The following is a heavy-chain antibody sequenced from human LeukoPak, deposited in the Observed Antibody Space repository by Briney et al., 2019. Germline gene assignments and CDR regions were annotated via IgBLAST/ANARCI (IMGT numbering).Heavy chain of an antibody. J-gene: IGHJ6*03. Sequence: GASVKVSCKASGYTFTSYDINWVRQATGQGLEWMGGMNPNSGNTGYAQKFQGRVTMTRNTSISTAYMELSSLRSEGTAVYYCAGCSSTSCYYYYYMDVWGKGTTVTVSS. D-gene: IGHD2-2*01. V-gene: IGHV1-8*01. CDR2: MNPNSGNT. CDR3: AGCSSTSCYYYYYMDV. CDR1: GYTFTSYD.